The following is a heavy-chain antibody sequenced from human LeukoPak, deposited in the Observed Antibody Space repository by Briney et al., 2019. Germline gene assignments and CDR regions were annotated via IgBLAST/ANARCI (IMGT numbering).Heavy chain of an antibody. CDR1: GYSFTSYW. Sequence: GESLKISCKGSGYSFTSYWIAWGRQMPGKGLEWMGIIYPGDSDTRYSPSFQGQVTISADMSISTAYLQWSSLKASDTAFYYCARQAYYGRSGRAAQGWFDPWGQGTLVTVSS. V-gene: IGHV5-51*01. D-gene: IGHD3-22*01. CDR2: IYPGDSDT. CDR3: ARQAYYGRSGRAAQGWFDP. J-gene: IGHJ5*02.